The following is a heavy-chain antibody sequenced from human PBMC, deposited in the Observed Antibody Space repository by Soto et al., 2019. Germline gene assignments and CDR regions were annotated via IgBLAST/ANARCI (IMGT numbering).Heavy chain of an antibody. CDR1: GYTFTNFG. V-gene: IGHV1-18*01. J-gene: IGHJ6*02. CDR3: ARGRNGMDV. CDR2: ISAYNGNT. Sequence: ASVKVSCKASGYTFTNFGISWVRQAPGQGLEWMGWISAYNGNTNYAQKFQGRVTMTTDTSTSTAYMELSSLRSEDTAVYYCARGRNGMDVWGQGTTVTVSS.